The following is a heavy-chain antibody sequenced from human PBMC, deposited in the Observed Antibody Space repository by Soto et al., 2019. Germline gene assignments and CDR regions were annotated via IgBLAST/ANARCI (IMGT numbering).Heavy chain of an antibody. D-gene: IGHD3-10*01. CDR3: ARHSITMVRGVTSFDP. V-gene: IGHV4-39*01. CDR1: GGSFSGYY. Sequence: PSETLSLTCAVYGGSFSGYYWGWIRQPPGKGLEWIGIIYYSGSTYYNPSLKSRVTISVDTSKNQFSLKLSSVTAAGTAVYYCARHSITMVRGVTSFDPWGQGTLVTVSS. CDR2: IYYSGST. J-gene: IGHJ5*02.